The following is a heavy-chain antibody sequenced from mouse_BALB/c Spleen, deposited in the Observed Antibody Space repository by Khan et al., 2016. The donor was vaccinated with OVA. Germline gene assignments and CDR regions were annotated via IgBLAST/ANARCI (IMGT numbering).Heavy chain of an antibody. CDR2: IWGGGGT. D-gene: IGHD2-14*01. Sequence: QVQLKESGPGLVAPSQSLSITCTVSGFSLSSYNIHWVRQPPGKGLEWLGMIWGGGGTDYNSTLKIRLSISKDNSKSQVFLKMNSLQTDDTAMYYCARADYRYDGDYAMDYWGQGTSVTVSS. CDR3: ARADYRYDGDYAMDY. J-gene: IGHJ4*01. CDR1: GFSLSSYN. V-gene: IGHV2-6-4*01.